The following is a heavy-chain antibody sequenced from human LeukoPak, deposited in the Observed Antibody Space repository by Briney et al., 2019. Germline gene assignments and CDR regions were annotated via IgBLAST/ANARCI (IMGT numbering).Heavy chain of an antibody. Sequence: GGSLRLSCAASGFTSSSYEMNWVRQAPGKGLEWVSYISSSGSTIYYADSVKGRFTISRDNAKNSLYLQMNSLRAEDTAVYYCARDMDYYGSGNDYWGQGTLVTVSS. V-gene: IGHV3-48*03. CDR1: GFTSSSYE. CDR3: ARDMDYYGSGNDY. CDR2: ISSSGSTI. J-gene: IGHJ4*02. D-gene: IGHD3-10*01.